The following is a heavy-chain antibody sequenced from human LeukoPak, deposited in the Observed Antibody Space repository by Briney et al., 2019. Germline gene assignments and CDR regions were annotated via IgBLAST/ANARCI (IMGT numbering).Heavy chain of an antibody. CDR2: INPNSGGT. CDR1: GYTFTGYY. Sequence: GASVKVSCKASGYTFTGYYMHWVRQAPGQGLEWMGWINPNSGGTNYARKFQGRVTMTRDTSISTAYMELSRLRSDDTAVYYCARAPCSGGTCSSFSRLTYYNYMDVWGKGTTVTVSS. CDR3: ARAPCSGGTCSSFSRLTYYNYMDV. J-gene: IGHJ6*03. D-gene: IGHD2-15*01. V-gene: IGHV1-2*02.